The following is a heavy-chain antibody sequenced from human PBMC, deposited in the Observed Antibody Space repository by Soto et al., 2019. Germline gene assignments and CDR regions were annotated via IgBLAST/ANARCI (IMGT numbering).Heavy chain of an antibody. Sequence: GGSLRLSCIASGFTFGDHPMSWFRQAPGKGLEWVGFIKRKGSGGTTEYAASVKDRFTISRDDSKSIAYLEMNSLKTDDTAVYYCTRVKVEATIVDYWGQGT. CDR1: GFTFGDHP. V-gene: IGHV3-49*03. CDR2: IKRKGSGGTT. J-gene: IGHJ4*02. D-gene: IGHD1-26*01. CDR3: TRVKVEATIVDY.